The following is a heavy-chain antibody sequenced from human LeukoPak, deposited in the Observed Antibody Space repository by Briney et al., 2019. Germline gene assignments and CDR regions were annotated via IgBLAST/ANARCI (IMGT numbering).Heavy chain of an antibody. CDR1: GFTFSNFW. J-gene: IGHJ6*02. CDR2: IKQDETEK. Sequence: PGGSLRLSCTASGFTFSNFWMGWVRQAPGKGLEWVANIKQDETEKFYLGSVKGRFTISRDNAKNSLYLQMNSLRDEDTAVYYCARDLTILRFISAPLYYYYGMDVWGQGTTVTVSS. V-gene: IGHV3-7*01. CDR3: ARDLTILRFISAPLYYYYGMDV. D-gene: IGHD3-3*01.